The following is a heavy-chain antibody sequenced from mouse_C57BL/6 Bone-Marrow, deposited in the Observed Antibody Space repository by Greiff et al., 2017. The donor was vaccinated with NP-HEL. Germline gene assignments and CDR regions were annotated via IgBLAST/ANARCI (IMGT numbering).Heavy chain of an antibody. Sequence: VQLQQPGAELVRPGSSVKLSCKASGYTFTSYWMHWVKQRPIQGLEWIGNIDPSDSETHYNQKFKDKATLTVDNSSSTAYMQLSSLTSEDSAVYYCARGGVYYDFSYAMDYWGQGTSVTVSS. J-gene: IGHJ4*01. V-gene: IGHV1-52*01. CDR3: ARGGVYYDFSYAMDY. CDR1: GYTFTSYW. CDR2: IDPSDSET. D-gene: IGHD2-4*01.